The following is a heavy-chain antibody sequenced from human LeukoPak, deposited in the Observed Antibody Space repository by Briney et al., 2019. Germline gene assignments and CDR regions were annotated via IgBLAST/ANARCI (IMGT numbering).Heavy chain of an antibody. V-gene: IGHV3-74*01. J-gene: IGHJ4*02. CDR2: ISTDASST. Sequence: GESLRLSCAGSGFTFSSYWMHWVRQAPGKGLVWVSRISTDASSTTYADSVKGRFTISRDNAKGTLYLQMSSLRAEDTAVYYCTGHHQAYSRTYWGQGTLVTVSS. CDR3: TGHHQAYSRTY. D-gene: IGHD4-11*01. CDR1: GFTFSSYW.